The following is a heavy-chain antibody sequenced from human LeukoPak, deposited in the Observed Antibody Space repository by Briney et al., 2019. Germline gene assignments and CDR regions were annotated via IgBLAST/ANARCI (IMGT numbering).Heavy chain of an antibody. CDR1: GYTFTAQY. Sequence: EASVKVSCKASGYTFTAQYMHWVRQAPGQGLEWMGWINPNNGDTKYAQSFLGRVTMTRDTSTTTASMELSSLRSDDTAVYFCASYPRSIPTPPFDYWGQGTLVTVSS. CDR2: INPNNGDT. D-gene: IGHD2-21*01. J-gene: IGHJ4*02. V-gene: IGHV1-2*02. CDR3: ASYPRSIPTPPFDY.